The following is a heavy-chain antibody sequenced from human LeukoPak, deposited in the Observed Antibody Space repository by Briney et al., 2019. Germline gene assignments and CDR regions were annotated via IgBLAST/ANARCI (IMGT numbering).Heavy chain of an antibody. V-gene: IGHV3-9*01. CDR3: AKEMYYDILTGYPQYTMDV. Sequence: GRSLRLSCAASGFTFDDYAMRWVRQTPGKGLEWVSGIGWNSGSIGYADSVKGRFTISRDNAKHSLYLQMNSLRAEDTASYYCAKEMYYDILTGYPQYTMDVWGQGTTVTVSS. D-gene: IGHD3-9*01. J-gene: IGHJ6*01. CDR2: IGWNSGSI. CDR1: GFTFDDYA.